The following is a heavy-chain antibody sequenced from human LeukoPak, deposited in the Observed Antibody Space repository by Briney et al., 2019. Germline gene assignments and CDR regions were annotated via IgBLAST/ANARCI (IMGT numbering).Heavy chain of an antibody. CDR3: ARDRGGLIQLWLNDY. J-gene: IGHJ4*02. CDR2: ISAYNGNT. Sequence: ASVKVSCKASGYTFTSYGISWVRQAPGQGLEWMGWISAYNGNTNDAQKLQGRVTMTTDTSTSTAYMELRSLRSDDTAVYYCARDRGGLIQLWLNDYWGQGTLVTVSS. D-gene: IGHD5-18*01. V-gene: IGHV1-18*01. CDR1: GYTFTSYG.